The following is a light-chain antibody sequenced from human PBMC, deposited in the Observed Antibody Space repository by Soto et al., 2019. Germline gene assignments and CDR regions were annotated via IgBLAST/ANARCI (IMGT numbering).Light chain of an antibody. V-gene: IGKV1-39*01. J-gene: IGKJ2*01. Sequence: DIQMTQSPSFLSASVGDRVSITCRASQSVSSFLNWYQQRPGTAPKLLIYAASTLHSGVPSRFSGGGSGTDFTLTINSPQPEDFATYYCQHTYSAPYTFGQGTKVDIK. CDR2: AAS. CDR1: QSVSSF. CDR3: QHTYSAPYT.